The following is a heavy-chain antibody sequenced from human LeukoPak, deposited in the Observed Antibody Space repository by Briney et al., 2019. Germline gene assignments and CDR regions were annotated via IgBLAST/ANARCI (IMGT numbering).Heavy chain of an antibody. D-gene: IGHD3-10*01. CDR1: GFTFSTYE. J-gene: IGHJ3*02. CDR3: AREGYGSHALDI. CDR2: ISTGGTTM. V-gene: IGHV3-48*03. Sequence: GGSLRLSCAASGFTFSTYEMNWVRQAPGRGLEWVSYISTGGTTMSYADSVKGRFAISRDNAKNSLYLQMNSLRDEDTAVYYCAREGYGSHALDIWGQGTMVTVSS.